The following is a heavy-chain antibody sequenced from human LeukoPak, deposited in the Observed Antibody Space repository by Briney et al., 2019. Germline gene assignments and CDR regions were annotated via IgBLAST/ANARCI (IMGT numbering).Heavy chain of an antibody. CDR2: IRYDGSNK. CDR1: GFRFSSYG. J-gene: IGHJ4*02. V-gene: IGHV3-30*02. Sequence: PGGSLRLSCAASGFRFSSYGMHWVRQAPGKGLEWVAFIRYDGSNKYYADSVKGRFTISRDNSKNTLYLQMNSLRAEDTAVYYCAKDRWLQGYFDYWGQGTLVTVSS. D-gene: IGHD5-24*01. CDR3: AKDRWLQGYFDY.